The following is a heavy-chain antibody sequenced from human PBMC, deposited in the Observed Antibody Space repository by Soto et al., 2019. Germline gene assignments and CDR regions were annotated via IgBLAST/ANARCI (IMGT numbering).Heavy chain of an antibody. J-gene: IGHJ4*02. V-gene: IGHV2-5*01. CDR1: GFSLSTSAVL. Sequence: QITLKESGPTLVTPTQTLTVTCTFSGFSLSTSAVLVGWVHQPPGEALEWLAFIYGNDDKRYSPSLRSRLTITKDTSKNQVVLTMTNMDPADTGTYYCVHRTTVTSEDYWGQGTLVTVSS. D-gene: IGHD4-17*01. CDR3: VHRTTVTSEDY. CDR2: IYGNDDK.